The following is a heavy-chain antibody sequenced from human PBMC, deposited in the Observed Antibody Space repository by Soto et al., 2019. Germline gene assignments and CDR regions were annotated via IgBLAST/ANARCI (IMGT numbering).Heavy chain of an antibody. Sequence: QVQLVQSGAEVKKPGSSVKVSCKASGGTFSSYAISWVRQAPGQGLEWMGGIIPIFGTANYAQKFQGRVTITADESTCTAYMELSSLSSEDTAVYYCSRDVSRSNPELWYWGQGTLVTVSS. CDR3: SRDVSRSNPELWY. V-gene: IGHV1-69*01. D-gene: IGHD3-16*02. CDR1: GGTFSSYA. J-gene: IGHJ4*02. CDR2: IIPIFGTA.